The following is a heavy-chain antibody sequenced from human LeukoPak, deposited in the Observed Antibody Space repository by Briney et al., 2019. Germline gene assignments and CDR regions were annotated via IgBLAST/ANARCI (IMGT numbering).Heavy chain of an antibody. Sequence: GGSLRLSCAASGFTFSRYWMHWVRQAPGKGLVWFSRISPDGSRTTYADSVKGRFTISRDNAKNTVYLQMNSLRAEDTAVYYCAREGTSGFYYYYMDVWGKGTTVTVSS. V-gene: IGHV3-74*01. CDR1: GFTFSRYW. CDR2: ISPDGSRT. CDR3: AREGTSGFYYYYMDV. D-gene: IGHD3-3*01. J-gene: IGHJ6*03.